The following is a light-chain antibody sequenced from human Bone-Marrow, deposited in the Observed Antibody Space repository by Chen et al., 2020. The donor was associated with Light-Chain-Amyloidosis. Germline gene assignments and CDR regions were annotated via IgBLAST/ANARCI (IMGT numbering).Light chain of an antibody. V-gene: IGLV3-21*02. CDR3: QVWDRSSDRPV. J-gene: IGLJ3*02. CDR2: DDS. Sequence: SYVLTQPSSVSVAPGQTATFACGGNNIGSTSVHWYQQTPGQAPLLVVYDDSDRPSGIPKRFSGSNSGNTDTLTISRVEAGDEADYYCQVWDRSSDRPVFGGGTKLTVL. CDR1: NIGSTS.